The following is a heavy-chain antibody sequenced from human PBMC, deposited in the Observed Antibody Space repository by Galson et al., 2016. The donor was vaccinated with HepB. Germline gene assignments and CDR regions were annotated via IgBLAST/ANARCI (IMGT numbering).Heavy chain of an antibody. D-gene: IGHD6-13*01. Sequence: SLRLSCAASGFTLTSYAMSWVSQAPGKGLEWVSGISGSGGSTNYADSVKGRFALSRDNSKNTLYLQMNNLRPDDTALYYCAKDGAYSSTWNTRVILAFHIWGQGTVVTVSS. CDR1: GFTLTSYA. J-gene: IGHJ3*02. CDR3: AKDGAYSSTWNTRVILAFHI. V-gene: IGHV3-23*01. CDR2: ISGSGGST.